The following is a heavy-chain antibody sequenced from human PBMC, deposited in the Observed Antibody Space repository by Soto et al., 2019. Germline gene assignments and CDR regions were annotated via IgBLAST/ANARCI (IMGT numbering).Heavy chain of an antibody. CDR1: GFTFSRYW. CDR2: INSDGSGT. Sequence: PGGSLRLSCAASGFTFSRYWMYWIRQVPGQGLVWVSRINSDGSGTSYPDSVEGRFTVSRDNTKKTLYLQMNSLRPDDTAVYYCARVQPDGFPAYLDYWGQGTLVTVSS. J-gene: IGHJ4*02. D-gene: IGHD2-21*01. V-gene: IGHV3-74*01. CDR3: ARVQPDGFPAYLDY.